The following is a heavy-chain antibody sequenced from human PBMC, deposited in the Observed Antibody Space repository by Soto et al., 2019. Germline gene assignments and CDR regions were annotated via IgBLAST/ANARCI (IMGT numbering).Heavy chain of an antibody. CDR3: AQSLRDVGLGRERAGYCDP. V-gene: IGHV2-5*02. Sequence: QITLKESGPTLVRPTQTLTLTCTFSGFSLSTTGVGVGWIRQPPGKALEWLALIYWDDDKRYSPSLKSRLTIDKDNSKNEVILTMTNIDPVDTATYYCAQSLRDVGLGRERAGYCDPWGEGSLVTVTS. CDR2: IYWDDDK. D-gene: IGHD3-16*01. J-gene: IGHJ5*02. CDR1: GFSLSTTGVG.